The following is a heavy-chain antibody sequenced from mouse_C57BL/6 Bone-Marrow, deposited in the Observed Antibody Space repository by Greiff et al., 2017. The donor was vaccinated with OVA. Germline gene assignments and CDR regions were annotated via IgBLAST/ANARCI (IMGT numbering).Heavy chain of an antibody. CDR1: GFNIKDDD. V-gene: IGHV14-4*01. Sequence: EVQLQQSGAELVRPGASVKLSCTASGFNIKDDDMHWVKQRPEQGLEWIGWIDPENGDTEYASKFQGKATITADTSSNKAYLQLRSLTSEDTAVYYCTTGLLYWGQGTTLTVSS. CDR2: IDPENGDT. D-gene: IGHD1-1*01. CDR3: TTGLLY. J-gene: IGHJ2*01.